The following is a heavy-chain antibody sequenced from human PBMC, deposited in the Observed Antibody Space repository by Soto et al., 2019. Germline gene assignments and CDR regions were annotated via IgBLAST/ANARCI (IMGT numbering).Heavy chain of an antibody. D-gene: IGHD1-26*01. CDR1: GGSISSSNW. V-gene: IGHV4-4*02. CDR2: IYHSGST. CDR3: ARVSGSYYYGMDV. J-gene: IGHJ6*02. Sequence: QVQLQESGPGLVKPSGTLSLTCAVSGGSISSSNWWSWVRQPPGKGLEWIGEIYHSGSTNYNPSRKSRVTMSVDKSKTPFSLRLTAVTAADTAVYYCARVSGSYYYGMDVWGQGTTVTVSS.